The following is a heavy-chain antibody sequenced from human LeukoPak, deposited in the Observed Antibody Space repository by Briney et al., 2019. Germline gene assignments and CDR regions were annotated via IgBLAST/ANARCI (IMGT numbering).Heavy chain of an antibody. CDR2: INPNSGGT. J-gene: IGHJ4*02. CDR3: ARESGSGWSDFDY. D-gene: IGHD6-19*01. V-gene: IGHV1-2*06. CDR1: GYTFTGYY. Sequence: ASVKVSCKASGYTFTGYYMHWVRQAPGQGLEWMGRINPNSGGTNYAQKFQGRVTMTRDTSISTAYMELSRLRSDDTAVYYCARESGSGWSDFDYWGQGTLVTVSS.